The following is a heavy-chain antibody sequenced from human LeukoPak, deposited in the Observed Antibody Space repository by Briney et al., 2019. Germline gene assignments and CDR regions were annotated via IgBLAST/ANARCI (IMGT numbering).Heavy chain of an antibody. CDR2: ISGSGGST. CDR1: GFTFSSYA. D-gene: IGHD2-15*01. Sequence: GGSLRLSCAASGFTFSSYAMSWVRQAPGKGLEWVSAISGSGGSTYYADSVKGRFTISRDNSKDTLYLQMNSLRAEDTAVYYCVKDRGYCSGGSCYPFDYWGQGTLVTVSS. J-gene: IGHJ4*02. CDR3: VKDRGYCSGGSCYPFDY. V-gene: IGHV3-23*01.